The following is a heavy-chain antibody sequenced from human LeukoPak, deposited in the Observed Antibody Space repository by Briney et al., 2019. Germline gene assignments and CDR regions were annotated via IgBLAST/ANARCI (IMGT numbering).Heavy chain of an antibody. CDR3: RDPFDY. CDR2: IQYDGSNK. J-gene: IGHJ4*02. CDR1: GFTFSSYG. Sequence: PGESLRLSCAASGFTFSSYGMHWVRQAPGKGLEWVTFIQYDGSNKYYADSVKRRFTISRDNSKNTLYLQMNSLRVEDTAVYYCRDPFDYWGQGTLVTVSS. V-gene: IGHV3-30*02.